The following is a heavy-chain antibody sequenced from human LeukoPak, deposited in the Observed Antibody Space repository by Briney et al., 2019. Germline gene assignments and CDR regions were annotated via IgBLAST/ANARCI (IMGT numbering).Heavy chain of an antibody. CDR3: ARDGATVATPFFDY. CDR1: GYTFTSYD. J-gene: IGHJ4*02. Sequence: ASVKVSCKASGYTFTSYDINWVRQAPGQGLEWMGWINANNGDTNYAQEFRGWVTMTRDTSLSTVYVEVSRLRSDDTAVYYCARDGATVATPFFDYWGQGTLVTVSS. D-gene: IGHD4-17*01. CDR2: INANNGDT. V-gene: IGHV1-2*04.